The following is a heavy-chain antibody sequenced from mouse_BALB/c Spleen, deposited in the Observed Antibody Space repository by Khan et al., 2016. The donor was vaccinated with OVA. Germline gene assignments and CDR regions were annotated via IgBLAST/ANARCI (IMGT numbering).Heavy chain of an antibody. J-gene: IGHJ2*01. D-gene: IGHD3-2*02. CDR3: ARGEALYYFDY. CDR1: GYTFTSYW. CDR2: IYPGTDNT. V-gene: IGHV1S132*01. Sequence: QVQLKESGAELVRPGASVKLSCKTSGYTFTSYWIHWVKQRSGQGLEWIARIYPGTDNTYYTEKVKDRATLTADTSSSTAYMQLSSLKSEDSAVYFCARGEALYYFDYWGQGTTLTVSS.